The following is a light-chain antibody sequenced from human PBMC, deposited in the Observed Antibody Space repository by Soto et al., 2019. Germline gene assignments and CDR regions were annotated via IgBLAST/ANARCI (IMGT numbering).Light chain of an antibody. CDR1: SSDVGTYNL. J-gene: IGLJ3*02. CDR2: EGT. CDR3: AAWDDSVKTLL. V-gene: IGLV2-14*02. Sequence: QSALTQPASVSGSPGQSITISCTGTSSDVGTYNLVSWYQHHPGKAPKLILYEGTKRPSGVSNRFSASKSGTSASLAITGLQSEDEADYYCAAWDDSVKTLLFGGGTKLTVL.